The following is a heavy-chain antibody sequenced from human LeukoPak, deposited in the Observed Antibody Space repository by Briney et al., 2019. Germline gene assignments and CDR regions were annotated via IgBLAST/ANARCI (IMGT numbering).Heavy chain of an antibody. CDR2: IIPIFGTA. V-gene: IGHV1-69*13. CDR1: GYTFPSYF. J-gene: IGHJ6*02. Sequence: ASVKVSCKASGYTFPSYFMHWVRQAPGQGLEWMGGIIPIFGTANYARKFQGRVTITADESTSTAYMELSSLRSEDTAVYYCARSPTRLYYYYGMDVWGQGTTVTVSS. CDR3: ARSPTRLYYYYGMDV.